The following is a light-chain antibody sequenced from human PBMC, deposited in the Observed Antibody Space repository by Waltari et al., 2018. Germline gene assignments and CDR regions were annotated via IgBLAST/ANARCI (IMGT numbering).Light chain of an antibody. Sequence: VMTQXXXPXTVSXXXXAXXXXKSXXSVLETVVNKNNLAWYQQQPGQPPKLLLYWASTRASGVPDRFSGSGSGTDFTLTISSLQAEDVAVYYCHQYYSTPQTFGQGTKLEIK. CDR3: HQYYSTPQT. CDR2: WAS. CDR1: XSVLETVVNKNN. V-gene: IGKV4-1*01. J-gene: IGKJ2*01.